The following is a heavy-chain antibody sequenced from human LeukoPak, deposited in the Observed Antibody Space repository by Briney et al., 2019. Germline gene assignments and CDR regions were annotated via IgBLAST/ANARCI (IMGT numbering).Heavy chain of an antibody. CDR1: GFPFNNYW. V-gene: IGHV3-30*02. Sequence: GGSLRLSCAASGFPFNNYWMHWVRQAPGKGLEWVAFIRYDGSNKYYADSVKGRFTISRDNSKNTLYLQMNSLRAEDTAVYYCAKDRTDWGQGTLVTVSS. CDR3: AKDRTD. CDR2: IRYDGSNK. D-gene: IGHD1-1*01. J-gene: IGHJ4*02.